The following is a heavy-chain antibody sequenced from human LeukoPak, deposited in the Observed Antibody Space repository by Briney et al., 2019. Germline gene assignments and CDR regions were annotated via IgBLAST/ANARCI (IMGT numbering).Heavy chain of an antibody. J-gene: IGHJ4*02. CDR2: IRYDGSNK. Sequence: GGSLRLSCAASGFSFSSYGMNWVRQAPGKGLEWVAFIRYDGSNKYYVDSVKGRFTISRDSSTNTLYLQMNSLRAEDTAVYYCARESQLSYSGTIYIDYWGQGTLVTVSS. D-gene: IGHD1-26*01. CDR1: GFSFSSYG. V-gene: IGHV3-30*02. CDR3: ARESQLSYSGTIYIDY.